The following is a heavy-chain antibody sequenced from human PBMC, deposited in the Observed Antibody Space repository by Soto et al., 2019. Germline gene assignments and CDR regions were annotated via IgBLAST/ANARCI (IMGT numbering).Heavy chain of an antibody. CDR2: INTNTGNP. CDR1: GYTFTSYA. J-gene: IGHJ5*02. D-gene: IGHD3-3*01. V-gene: IGHV7-4-1*01. CDR3: ARSSGGNFGIIIEGSNWFDP. Sequence: ASVMGSCNASGYTFTSYAMNWVRQAPGQGLEWMGWINTNTGNPTYAQGFTGRFVFSLDTSVSTAYLQICSLRSDDTAIYYCARSSGGNFGIIIEGSNWFDPWGQGTLVTVSS.